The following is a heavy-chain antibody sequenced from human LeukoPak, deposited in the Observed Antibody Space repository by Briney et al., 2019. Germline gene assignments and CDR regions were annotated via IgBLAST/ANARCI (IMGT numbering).Heavy chain of an antibody. Sequence: SETLSLTCAVYGGSFSGYYWSWIRQPPGKGLEWIGEINHSGGTNYNPSLKSRVTISVDTSKNQFSLKLSSVTAADTAVYYCAREYSSSIGAFDIWGQGTMVTVSS. CDR2: INHSGGT. D-gene: IGHD6-6*01. CDR3: AREYSSSIGAFDI. V-gene: IGHV4-34*01. CDR1: GGSFSGYY. J-gene: IGHJ3*02.